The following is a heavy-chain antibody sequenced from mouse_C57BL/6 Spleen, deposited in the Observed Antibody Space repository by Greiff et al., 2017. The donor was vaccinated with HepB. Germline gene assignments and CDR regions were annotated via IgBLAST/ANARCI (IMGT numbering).Heavy chain of an antibody. Sequence: EVQLQQSGPELVKPGASVKISCKASGYTFTDYYMNWVKQSHGKSLEWIGDINPNNGGTSYNQKFKGKATLTVDKSSSTAYMELRSLTSEDSAVYYCARARLIDYYGSSYVYWYFDVWGTGTTVTVSS. D-gene: IGHD1-1*01. CDR3: ARARLIDYYGSSYVYWYFDV. CDR1: GYTFTDYY. V-gene: IGHV1-26*01. CDR2: INPNNGGT. J-gene: IGHJ1*03.